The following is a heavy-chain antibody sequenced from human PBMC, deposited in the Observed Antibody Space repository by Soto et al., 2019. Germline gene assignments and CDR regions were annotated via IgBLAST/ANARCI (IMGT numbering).Heavy chain of an antibody. CDR3: AKDAYSWIQLWFDY. D-gene: IGHD5-18*01. V-gene: IGHV3-30*18. J-gene: IGHJ4*02. Sequence: GSLRLSCATSGFTFSSYGMHWGRQAPGKGLEWVGVISYDGSNKYYADSVKGRFTISRDNSKNTLYLQMNSLRAEDTAVYYCAKDAYSWIQLWFDYWGQGTLVTVS. CDR1: GFTFSSYG. CDR2: ISYDGSNK.